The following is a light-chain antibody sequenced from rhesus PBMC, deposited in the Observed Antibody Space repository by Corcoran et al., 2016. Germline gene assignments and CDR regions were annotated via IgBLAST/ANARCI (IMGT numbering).Light chain of an antibody. Sequence: DIQMTQSPSSLSASVGDTVTITCRASQSISSWLAWYQQKPGKAPKLLIYKASTFQSGVPSMFSGSGSGTDFTLTISSLQSEDFSTYYCQQYSSSPFPFGPGTKLDIK. CDR2: KAS. CDR3: QQYSSSPFP. V-gene: IGKV1-22*01. J-gene: IGKJ3*01. CDR1: QSISSW.